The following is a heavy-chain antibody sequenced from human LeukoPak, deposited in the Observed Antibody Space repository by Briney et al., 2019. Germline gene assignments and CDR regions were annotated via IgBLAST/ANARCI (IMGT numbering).Heavy chain of an antibody. J-gene: IGHJ6*03. D-gene: IGHD3-16*01. CDR2: ISGSGGST. Sequence: GGSLRLSCAASGFTFSNYAMSWVRQAPGKGLEWVSVISGSGGSTYYADSVKGRFTISRDNSKNTLYLQMNSLGAEDTAVYYCAKDVGVRYYYYYYMDVWGKGTTVTVSS. V-gene: IGHV3-23*01. CDR3: AKDVGVRYYYYYYMDV. CDR1: GFTFSNYA.